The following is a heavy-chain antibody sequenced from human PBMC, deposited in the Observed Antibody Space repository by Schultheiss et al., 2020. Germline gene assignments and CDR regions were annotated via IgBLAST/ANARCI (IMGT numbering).Heavy chain of an antibody. CDR2: IYTSGST. J-gene: IGHJ4*02. CDR3: ARGVTTFDY. D-gene: IGHD4-17*01. V-gene: IGHV4-61*02. Sequence: SETLSLTCTVSGGSISSGGYYWSWIRQHPGKGLEWIGRIYTSGSTNYNPSLKSRVTMSVDTSKNQFSLKLSSVTAADTAVYYCARGVTTFDYWGQGTLVTVSS. CDR1: GGSISSGGYY.